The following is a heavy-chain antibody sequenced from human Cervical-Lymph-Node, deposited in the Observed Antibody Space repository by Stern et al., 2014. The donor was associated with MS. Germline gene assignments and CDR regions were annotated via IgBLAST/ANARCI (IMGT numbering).Heavy chain of an antibody. CDR1: GGSFSGYS. D-gene: IGHD2-15*01. CDR3: ARAPKDCSGGSSCYSLGFDS. CDR2: IDHRGNT. Sequence: QVQLQQWGAGLLKPSETLSLTCAVYGGSFSGYSWNWIRQPPGKGLEWIGEIDHRGNTNYNPSLKSRVTMSVDTSKNQFSLKLTSVTAADTAVYYCARAPKDCSGGSSCYSLGFDSWGQGTLVTVSS. V-gene: IGHV4-34*01. J-gene: IGHJ4*02.